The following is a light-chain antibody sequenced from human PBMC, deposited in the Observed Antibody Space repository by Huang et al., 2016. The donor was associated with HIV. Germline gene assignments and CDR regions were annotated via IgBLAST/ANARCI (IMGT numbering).Light chain of an antibody. CDR1: QSLLYRSNNKNY. CDR2: WAS. V-gene: IGKV4-1*01. CDR3: QQHYGRQST. J-gene: IGKJ1*01. Sequence: IVMTQSPESLAVSLGERASINCKSSQSLLYRSNNKNYLAWYQKKQGHPPTLLIYWASVRDVGVPERFSGGGSGTNFTLTINSLQADDVAVYYCQQHYGRQSTFGQGTKLE.